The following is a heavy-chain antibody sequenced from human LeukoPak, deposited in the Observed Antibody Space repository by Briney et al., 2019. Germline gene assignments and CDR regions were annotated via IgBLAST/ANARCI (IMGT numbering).Heavy chain of an antibody. CDR1: GGSISNND. Sequence: KSSETLSLTCTVSGGSISNNDWSWIRRPPGKGLEWIGYIYYSGSTNHNPSLKSRVTISVDTSKNQFSLRLTSVSAADTAVYYCARQAPYSSGWPYYYYYYMDVWGKGTTVTISS. J-gene: IGHJ6*03. CDR2: IYYSGST. CDR3: ARQAPYSSGWPYYYYYYMDV. V-gene: IGHV4-59*08. D-gene: IGHD6-19*01.